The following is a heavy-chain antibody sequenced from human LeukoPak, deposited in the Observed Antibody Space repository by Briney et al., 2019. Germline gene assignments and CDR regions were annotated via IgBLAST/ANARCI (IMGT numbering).Heavy chain of an antibody. J-gene: IGHJ4*02. CDR3: ARASWVSTADAVR. CDR2: MKGTGET. V-gene: IGHV3-23*01. D-gene: IGHD3-16*01. CDR1: GLNFSSFA. Sequence: QPGGSLTLSCAASGLNFSSFAMSWVRQAPARGLEWLSSMKGTGETIYADSVRGRCTLFRDGSRNTVYLQLNNLRVEDTAVYYCARASWVSTADAVRWGQGTVVTVSS.